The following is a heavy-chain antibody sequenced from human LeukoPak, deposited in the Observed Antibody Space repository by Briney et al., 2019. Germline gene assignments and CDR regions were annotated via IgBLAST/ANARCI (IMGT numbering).Heavy chain of an antibody. CDR1: GFTFSSYA. V-gene: IGHV3-30-3*01. CDR3: ARENSYYDSSGYYVYYFDY. Sequence: GGSLRLSCAASGFTFSSYAMHWVRQAPGKGLEWVAVIAYDGSNKYYADSVKVRFTISRDNSKNKLYLQMNSLRAEDTAVYYCARENSYYDSSGYYVYYFDYWGQGTLVTVSS. J-gene: IGHJ4*02. CDR2: IAYDGSNK. D-gene: IGHD3-22*01.